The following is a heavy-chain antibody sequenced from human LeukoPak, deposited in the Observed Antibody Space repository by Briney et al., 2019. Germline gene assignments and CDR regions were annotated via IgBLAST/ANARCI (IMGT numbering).Heavy chain of an antibody. V-gene: IGHV3-23*01. CDR2: ISGSGGST. CDR1: GFTFSTYA. J-gene: IGHJ3*02. Sequence: PGGSLRLSCAASGFTFSTYAMRWVRQAPGKGLEWVSAISGSGGSTYYADSVKGRFTISRDNSKTTLYLQMNSLRAEDAALYYCAKGDTAMVYYAFDIWGQGTMVSVSS. D-gene: IGHD5-18*01. CDR3: AKGDTAMVYYAFDI.